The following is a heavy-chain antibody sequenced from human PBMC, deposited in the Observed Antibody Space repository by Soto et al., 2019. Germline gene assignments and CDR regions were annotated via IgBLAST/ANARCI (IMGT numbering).Heavy chain of an antibody. CDR2: ISACNGNT. D-gene: IGHD3-9*01. Sequence: ASVKVACKASGYTFTSYGISWVRQAPGQGLEWMGWISACNGNTKYAQKFQGRVTITRDTSASTAYMELSSLRSEDTAVYYCARALYYDILTGYYYFDYWGQGTLVTVSS. V-gene: IGHV1-18*01. CDR1: GYTFTSYG. J-gene: IGHJ4*02. CDR3: ARALYYDILTGYYYFDY.